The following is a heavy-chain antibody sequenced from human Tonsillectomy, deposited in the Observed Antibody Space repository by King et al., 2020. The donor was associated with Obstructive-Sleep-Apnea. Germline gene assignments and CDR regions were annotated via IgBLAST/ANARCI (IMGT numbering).Heavy chain of an antibody. CDR3: ARDSSWVFDF. J-gene: IGHJ4*02. CDR1: RFSFSQYS. D-gene: IGHD3-16*01. Sequence: VQLVESGGGLVQPGGSLRLSCAASRFSFSQYSLNLVRQAPGKGLEWISYIAPWSDTYYSDSGKGRFTISRDNAKNSVYLHMNDLRAEDTAVYYCARDSSWVFDFWGQGTLVTVSS. CDR2: IAPWSDT. V-gene: IGHV3-48*04.